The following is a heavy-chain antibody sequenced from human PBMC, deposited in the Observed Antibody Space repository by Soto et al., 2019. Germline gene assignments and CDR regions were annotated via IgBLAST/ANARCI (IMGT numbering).Heavy chain of an antibody. Sequence: GASVKVSCKASGCTFSSYTISWVRQAPGQGLEWMGRIIPILGIANYAQKFQGRVTITADKSTSTAYMELSSLRSEDTAVYYCARAIQLGYCSGGSCYSFDYWGQGTLVTVSS. CDR3: ARAIQLGYCSGGSCYSFDY. CDR2: IIPILGIA. J-gene: IGHJ4*02. D-gene: IGHD2-15*01. V-gene: IGHV1-69*02. CDR1: GCTFSSYT.